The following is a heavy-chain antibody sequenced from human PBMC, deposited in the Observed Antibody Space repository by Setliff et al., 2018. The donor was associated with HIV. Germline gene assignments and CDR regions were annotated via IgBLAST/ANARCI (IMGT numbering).Heavy chain of an antibody. D-gene: IGHD3-3*01. CDR1: GGSLSNHY. CDR2: VYYSGST. Sequence: SETLSLTCTVSGGSLSNHYWSWLRQSPKNGLEWIGYVYYSGSTNYKPSFKSRVSISVDTSRNQFSLNLTSLTTADTAMYYCARSYYDFSNGLPRSFDVWGQGTMVTVS. J-gene: IGHJ3*01. CDR3: ARSYYDFSNGLPRSFDV. V-gene: IGHV4-59*11.